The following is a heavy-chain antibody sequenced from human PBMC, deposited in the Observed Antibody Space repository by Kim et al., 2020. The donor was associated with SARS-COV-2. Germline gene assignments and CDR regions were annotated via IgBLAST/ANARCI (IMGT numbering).Heavy chain of an antibody. CDR1: GFTFSDYA. Sequence: GSLRLSCAASGFTFSDYALHWVRQAPGKGLEWVAVISYAGGSNKYYGDSVEGRFTISRDNSQNTLYLQMDSLRPEDTALYYCARGSGTGGTYGSYFQYW. V-gene: IGHV3-30-3*01. D-gene: IGHD2-8*02. CDR3: ARGSGTGGTYGSYFQY. J-gene: IGHJ1*01. CDR2: ISYAGGSNK.